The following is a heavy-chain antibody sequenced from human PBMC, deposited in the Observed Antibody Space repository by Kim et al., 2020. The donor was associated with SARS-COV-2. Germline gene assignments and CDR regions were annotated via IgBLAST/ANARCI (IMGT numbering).Heavy chain of an antibody. V-gene: IGHV4-31*02. J-gene: IGHJ5*02. CDR2: ST. Sequence: STHSNPPLKSRVTISVDTSKNQFSLKLSSVTAADTAVYYCARELEGWFDPWGQGTLVTVSS. D-gene: IGHD1-1*01. CDR3: ARELEGWFDP.